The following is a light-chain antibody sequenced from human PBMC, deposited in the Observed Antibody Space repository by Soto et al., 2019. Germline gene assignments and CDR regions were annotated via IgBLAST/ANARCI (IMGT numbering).Light chain of an antibody. Sequence: QSVLTQPRSVSGSPGQSVAISCTGTISDVAGYNYVSWYQHHPGKAPKLLISDVTKRPSWVTDRFSGSTSGSTAPLTISELQAEDEADYYCSSYAGSNNVVVGGGTNVTVL. J-gene: IGLJ2*01. CDR3: SSYAGSNNVV. CDR1: ISDVAGYNY. CDR2: DVT. V-gene: IGLV2-11*01.